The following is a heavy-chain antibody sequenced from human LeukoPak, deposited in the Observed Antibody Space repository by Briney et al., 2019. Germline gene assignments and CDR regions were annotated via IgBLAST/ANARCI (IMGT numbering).Heavy chain of an antibody. CDR2: ISGSSGHT. V-gene: IGHV3-23*01. CDR3: AKVGFSEMEWLLYSDH. J-gene: IGHJ4*02. D-gene: IGHD3-3*01. Sequence: GGSLRLSCAASGLTFSSYATSWVRQAPGKGLEWVSAISGSSGHTYYADSVKGRFTISRDNSKNTLYLQMNSLRAEDTAVYYCAKVGFSEMEWLLYSDHWGQGTLVTVSS. CDR1: GLTFSSYA.